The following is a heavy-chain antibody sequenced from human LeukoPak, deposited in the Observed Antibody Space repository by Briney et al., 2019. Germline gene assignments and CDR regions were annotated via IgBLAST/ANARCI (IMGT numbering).Heavy chain of an antibody. J-gene: IGHJ4*02. Sequence: ASVKVSCKASGYTFTGYYMRWVRQAPGQGLEWMGRINPNSGGTNYAQKFQGRVTMTRDTSISTAYMELSRLRSDDTAVYYCAAYPPFGIAARPSTGEVYLDYWGQGTLVTVSS. CDR2: INPNSGGT. CDR1: GYTFTGYY. D-gene: IGHD6-6*01. V-gene: IGHV1-2*06. CDR3: AAYPPFGIAARPSTGEVYLDY.